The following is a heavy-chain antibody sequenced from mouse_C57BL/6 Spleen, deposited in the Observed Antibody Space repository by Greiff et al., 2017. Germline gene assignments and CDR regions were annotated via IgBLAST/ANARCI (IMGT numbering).Heavy chain of an antibody. CDR3: TRSTGTTWFAY. J-gene: IGHJ3*01. CDR2: IDPETGGT. V-gene: IGHV1-15*01. CDR1: GYTFTDYE. D-gene: IGHD4-1*01. Sequence: QVQLQQSGAELVRPGASVTLSCKASGYTFTDYEMHWVKQTPVHGLEWIGAIDPETGGTAYNQKFKGKAILTADKSSSTAYMVLRSLTSEDSAVYYCTRSTGTTWFAYWGQGTLVTVSA.